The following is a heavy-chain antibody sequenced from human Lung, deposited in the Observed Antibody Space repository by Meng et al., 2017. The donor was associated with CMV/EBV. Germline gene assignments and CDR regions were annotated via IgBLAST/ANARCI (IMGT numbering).Heavy chain of an antibody. D-gene: IGHD1-26*01. Sequence: SCAASGLTTNSHWMNWVRQAPGKGLEWVANINPDGSEKCYVDSVKGRFTISRDSAKNSVFLQMNSLRDDDTAVYYCVRTLSGSENFWGQGTVVTVSS. J-gene: IGHJ4*02. CDR3: VRTLSGSENF. V-gene: IGHV3-7*03. CDR1: GLTTNSHW. CDR2: INPDGSEK.